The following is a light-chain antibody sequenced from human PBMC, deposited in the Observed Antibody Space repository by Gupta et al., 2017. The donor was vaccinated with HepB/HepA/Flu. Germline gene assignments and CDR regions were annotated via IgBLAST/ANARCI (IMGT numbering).Light chain of an antibody. CDR1: QSINIW. V-gene: IGKV1-5*03. J-gene: IGKJ2*01. CDR2: KAS. Sequence: DIQMTQSPSTLSASIGDRVTITCRASQSINIWLAWYQQKAGEAPKLLIYKASSLESGVPSRFSGSGSGTEFTLTISSLQPDDFATYYCQQDHTRASTFGQGTKLEVK. CDR3: QQDHTRAST.